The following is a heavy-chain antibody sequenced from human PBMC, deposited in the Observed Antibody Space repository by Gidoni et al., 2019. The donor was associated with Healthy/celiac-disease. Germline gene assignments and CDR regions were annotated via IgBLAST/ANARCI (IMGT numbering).Heavy chain of an antibody. D-gene: IGHD6-19*01. Sequence: QVQLQQWGAGLLKPSETLPLTCAVYGGSFSGYYWSWIRQPPGKGLEWIGEINHSGSTNYNPSLKSRVTISVDTSKNQFSLKLSSVTAADTAVYYCASSSHSSGWFFDYWGQGTLVTVSS. J-gene: IGHJ4*02. CDR3: ASSSHSSGWFFDY. V-gene: IGHV4-34*01. CDR1: GGSFSGYY. CDR2: INHSGST.